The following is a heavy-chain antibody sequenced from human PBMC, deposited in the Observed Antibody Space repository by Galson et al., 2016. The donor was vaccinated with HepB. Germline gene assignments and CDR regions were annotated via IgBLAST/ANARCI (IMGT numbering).Heavy chain of an antibody. CDR3: AHRRRLSRWYCSSSNCYTEY. Sequence: PALVKPTQTLTLTCTFSGFSLSTSGVGVGWIRQPPGKALEWLGIIYWDDDKRYSPSLKSRLTITKDTSNNQVVLTMTNMDPADTATYYCAHRRRLSRWYCSSSNCYTEYWGQGTLVTVSS. J-gene: IGHJ4*02. CDR1: GFSLSTSGVG. CDR2: IYWDDDK. V-gene: IGHV2-5*02. D-gene: IGHD2-2*02.